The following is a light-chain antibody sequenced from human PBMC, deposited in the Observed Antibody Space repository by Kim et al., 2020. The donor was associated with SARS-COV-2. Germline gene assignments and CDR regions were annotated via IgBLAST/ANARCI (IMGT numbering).Light chain of an antibody. CDR1: ALPKQY. CDR2: KDT. V-gene: IGLV3-25*03. Sequence: PGQTARITCSGDALPKQYAYWFQQKPGQAPLLVIYKDTERPSGIPERFSGSTSGTTVTLTISGVQAEDEADYYCQSADSSDTFWVFGGGTQLTVL. J-gene: IGLJ3*02. CDR3: QSADSSDTFWV.